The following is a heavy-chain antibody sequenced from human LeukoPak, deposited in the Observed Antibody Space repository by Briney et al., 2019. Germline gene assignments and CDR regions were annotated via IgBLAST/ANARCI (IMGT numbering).Heavy chain of an antibody. J-gene: IGHJ4*02. CDR3: TTDYGGNSGVSG. V-gene: IGHV3-49*04. Sequence: GGSLRLSCAASGFTFSSYSMNWVRQAPGKGLEWVGFIRSKAYGGTTEYAASVKGRFTISRDDSKSIAYLQMNSLKTEDTAVYYCTTDYGGNSGVSGWGQGTLVTVRS. CDR1: GFTFSSYS. D-gene: IGHD4-23*01. CDR2: IRSKAYGGTT.